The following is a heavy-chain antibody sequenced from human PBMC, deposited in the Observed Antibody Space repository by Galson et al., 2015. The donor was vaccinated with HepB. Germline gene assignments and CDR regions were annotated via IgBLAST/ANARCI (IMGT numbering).Heavy chain of an antibody. CDR3: AKDRLMTTVTTGPYYYYGMDV. J-gene: IGHJ6*02. Sequence: SLRLSCAASGFIFSDYGMHWVRQAPGKGLEWVAVISYDGSNKYYADSVKGRFTISRDNSKNTLYLQMNSLRAEDTAVYYCAKDRLMTTVTTGPYYYYGMDVWGQGTTVTVSS. D-gene: IGHD4-11*01. CDR1: GFIFSDYG. CDR2: ISYDGSNK. V-gene: IGHV3-30*18.